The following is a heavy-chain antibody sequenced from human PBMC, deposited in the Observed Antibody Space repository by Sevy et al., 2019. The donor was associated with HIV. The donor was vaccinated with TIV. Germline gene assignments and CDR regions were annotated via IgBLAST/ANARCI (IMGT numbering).Heavy chain of an antibody. CDR2: MWFDGRNT. Sequence: GGSLRLSCAASGFTFSTYGMHWVRQAPGKGLEWVAVMWFDGRNTYYADSVKGRFTISRDIAKTTLHLQMNSLRAEDTAVYYCARDLEFYDYGDYGPAFMPDYWGQGTLVTVSS. V-gene: IGHV3-33*01. CDR1: GFTFSTYG. J-gene: IGHJ4*02. D-gene: IGHD4-17*01. CDR3: ARDLEFYDYGDYGPAFMPDY.